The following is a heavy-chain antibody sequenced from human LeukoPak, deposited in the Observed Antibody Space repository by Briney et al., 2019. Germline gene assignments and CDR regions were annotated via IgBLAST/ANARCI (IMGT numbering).Heavy chain of an antibody. CDR2: IIPILGIA. Sequence: SVKVSCKASGGTFSSYAISWVRQAPGQGLEWMGRIIPILGIANYAQEFQGRVTITADKSTSTAYMELSSLRSEDTAVYYCARASDPYDFWTINWFDPWGQGTLVTVSS. CDR3: ARASDPYDFWTINWFDP. CDR1: GGTFSSYA. J-gene: IGHJ5*02. V-gene: IGHV1-69*04. D-gene: IGHD3-3*01.